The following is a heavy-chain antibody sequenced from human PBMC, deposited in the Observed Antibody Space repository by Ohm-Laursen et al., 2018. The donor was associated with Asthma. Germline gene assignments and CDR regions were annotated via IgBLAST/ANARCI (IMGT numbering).Heavy chain of an antibody. J-gene: IGHJ6*02. V-gene: IGHV3-48*01. CDR3: AREWGGMDV. D-gene: IGHD3-16*01. Sequence: LSLTCAASGFTVSRHFMNWIRQAPGKGLEWVSYISSSSSTIYYADSVKGRFTISRDNAKNSLYLQMNNLRAEDAAIYYCAREWGGMDVWGQGTTVTVSS. CDR2: ISSSSSTI. CDR1: GFTVSRHF.